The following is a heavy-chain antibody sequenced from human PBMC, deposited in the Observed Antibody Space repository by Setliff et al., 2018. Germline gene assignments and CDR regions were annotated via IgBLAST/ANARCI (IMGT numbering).Heavy chain of an antibody. CDR2: INSNSGGT. D-gene: IGHD5-12*01. CDR1: GYTFTGYY. CDR3: ARSGWLREYYFDY. Sequence: ASVKVSCKASGYTFTGYYMHWVRQAPGQGLEWMGWINSNSGGTNYAQKFQGWVTMTRDTSISTAYMELSRLRSDDTAVYYCARSGWLREYYFDYWGQGTLVTVSS. V-gene: IGHV1-2*04. J-gene: IGHJ4*02.